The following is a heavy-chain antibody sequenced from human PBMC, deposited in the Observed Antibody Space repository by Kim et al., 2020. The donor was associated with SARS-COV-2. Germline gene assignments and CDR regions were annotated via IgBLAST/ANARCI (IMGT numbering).Heavy chain of an antibody. CDR1: GFTFDDYA. Sequence: GGSLRLSCAASGFTFDDYAMHWVRQAPGKGLEWVSGISWNSGSIGYADSVKGRFTISRDNAKNSLYLQMNSLRAEDTALYYCAKDSSLLRGAFDIWGQGTMVTVSS. V-gene: IGHV3-9*01. CDR3: AKDSSLLRGAFDI. J-gene: IGHJ3*02. CDR2: ISWNSGSI.